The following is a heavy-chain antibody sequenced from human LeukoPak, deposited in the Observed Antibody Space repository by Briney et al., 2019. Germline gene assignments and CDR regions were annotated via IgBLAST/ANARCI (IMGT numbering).Heavy chain of an antibody. CDR1: GYTFTSYG. D-gene: IGHD4-17*01. CDR3: AKDKAPTVTSNCYYYGMDV. J-gene: IGHJ6*02. V-gene: IGHV1-18*01. CDR2: ISAYNGNT. Sequence: ASVKVSCKASGYTFTSYGITWVRQAPGQGLEWMGWISAYNGNTNYVQKLQGRVTMTTDTSTSTAYMELRSLRSDDTAVYYCAKDKAPTVTSNCYYYGMDVWGQGTTVTVSS.